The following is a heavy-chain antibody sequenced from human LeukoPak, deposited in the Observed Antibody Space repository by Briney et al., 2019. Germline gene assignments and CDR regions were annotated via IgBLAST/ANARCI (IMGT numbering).Heavy chain of an antibody. Sequence: SETLSLTCTVSGGSISSYYWSWIRQPPGKGLEWIGYIYYSGSTNYNPSLKSRVTISVDTSKNQFSLKLSSVTAADTAVYYCARSGSAGRRWFDPWGQGTLVTVSS. V-gene: IGHV4-59*01. CDR3: ARSGSAGRRWFDP. CDR2: IYYSGST. J-gene: IGHJ5*02. D-gene: IGHD6-19*01. CDR1: GGSISSYY.